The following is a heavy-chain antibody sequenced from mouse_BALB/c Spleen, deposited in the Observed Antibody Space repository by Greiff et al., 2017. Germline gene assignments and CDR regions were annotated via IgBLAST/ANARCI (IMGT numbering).Heavy chain of an antibody. Sequence: EVQLQQSGAELVRSGASVKLSCTASGFNIKDYYMHWVKQRPEQGLEWIGWIDPENGDTEYAPKFQGKATMTADTSSNTAYLQLSSLTSEDTAVYYCTAPSRPAWFAYWGQGTLVTVSA. J-gene: IGHJ3*01. CDR3: TAPSRPAWFAY. V-gene: IGHV14-4*02. CDR2: IDPENGDT. CDR1: GFNIKDYY.